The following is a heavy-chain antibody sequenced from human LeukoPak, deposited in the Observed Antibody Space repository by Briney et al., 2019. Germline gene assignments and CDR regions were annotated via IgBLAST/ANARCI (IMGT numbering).Heavy chain of an antibody. CDR3: ARVGVEGANCYGY. V-gene: IGHV1-2*02. Sequence: ASVKVSRKASGYTFTCYYMHWVRQAPGQGLEWMGWINPNSGVTNYAQKFQGRVTMTRDTSISTAYMELSRLRSDDTAVYYCARVGVEGANCYGYWGQGTLVTISS. CDR2: INPNSGVT. J-gene: IGHJ4*02. CDR1: GYTFTCYY. D-gene: IGHD3-3*01.